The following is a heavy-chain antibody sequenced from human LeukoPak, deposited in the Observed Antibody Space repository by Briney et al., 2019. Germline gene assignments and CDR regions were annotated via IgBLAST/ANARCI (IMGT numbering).Heavy chain of an antibody. J-gene: IGHJ4*02. CDR1: GGSINSSSYY. CDR2: IYTSGRT. V-gene: IGHV4-61*02. Sequence: PSETLSLTCTVSGGSINSSSYYWSWIRQPAGKGLEWIGRIYTSGRTNNNPSLKSRVTISIDKSKNQLSLKLSSVTAADTAVYYCVRNGYYSIDNWGQGTLVTVSS. D-gene: IGHD3-3*01. CDR3: VRNGYYSIDN.